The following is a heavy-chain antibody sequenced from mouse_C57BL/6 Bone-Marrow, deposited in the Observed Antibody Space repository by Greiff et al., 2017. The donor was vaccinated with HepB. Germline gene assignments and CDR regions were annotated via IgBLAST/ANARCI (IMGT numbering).Heavy chain of an antibody. CDR1: GFSLTSYG. D-gene: IGHD1-1*01. CDR2: IWSGGST. V-gene: IGHV2-2*01. J-gene: IGHJ2*01. CDR3: ARVTVVATH. Sequence: QVHVKQSGPGLVQPSQSLSITCTVSGFSLTSYGVHWVRQSPGKGLEWLGVIWSGGSTDYNAAFISRLSISKDNSKSQVFFKMNSLQADDTAIYYCARVTVVATHWGQGTTLTVSS.